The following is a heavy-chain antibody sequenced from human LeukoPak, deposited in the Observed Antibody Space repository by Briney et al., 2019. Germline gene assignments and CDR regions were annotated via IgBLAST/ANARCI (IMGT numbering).Heavy chain of an antibody. V-gene: IGHV3-33*06. J-gene: IGHJ4*02. CDR1: GFTFSSYG. CDR3: AKDALALRYFDWLPRSYFDY. CDR2: IWYDGGNK. Sequence: PGGSLRLSCAASGFTFSSYGMRWVRQAPGKGLERVAVIWYDGGNKYYADSVKGRFTISRDTSKNTLYLQMNSLRAEDTAVYYCAKDALALRYFDWLPRSYFDYWGQGTLVTVSS. D-gene: IGHD3-9*01.